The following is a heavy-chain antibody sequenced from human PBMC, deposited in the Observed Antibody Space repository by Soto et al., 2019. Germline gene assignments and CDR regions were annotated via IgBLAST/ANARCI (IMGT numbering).Heavy chain of an antibody. Sequence: QVQLQESGPGLVKPSETLSLTCTVSGGSISSYYWSWIRQPPGKGLEWIGYIYYSGSTNYNPSLKNRVTISVDTSKHQFSLKLSSVTAADTAVYYCERATYCSGGSCYSFHYWGQGTLVTVSS. J-gene: IGHJ4*02. V-gene: IGHV4-59*01. D-gene: IGHD2-15*01. CDR2: IYYSGST. CDR3: ERATYCSGGSCYSFHY. CDR1: GGSISSYY.